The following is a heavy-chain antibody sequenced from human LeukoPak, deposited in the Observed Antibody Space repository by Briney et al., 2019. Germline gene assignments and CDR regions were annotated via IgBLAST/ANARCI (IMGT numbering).Heavy chain of an antibody. D-gene: IGHD6-19*01. CDR1: GFTFSSYS. V-gene: IGHV3-21*01. CDR3: ARDPHYLGDSSGGLDY. CDR2: ISSSSSYI. J-gene: IGHJ4*02. Sequence: GRSLRLSCAASGFTFSSYSMNWVRQAPGKGLEWVSSISSSSSYIYYADSVKGRFTISRDNAKNSLYLQMNSLRAEDTAVYYCARDPHYLGDSSGGLDYWGQGTLVTVSS.